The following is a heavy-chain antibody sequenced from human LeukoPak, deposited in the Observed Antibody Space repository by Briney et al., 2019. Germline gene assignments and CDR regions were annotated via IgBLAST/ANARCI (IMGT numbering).Heavy chain of an antibody. Sequence: GGSLRLSCAASGFTFGDYGMSWVRQAPGKGLEWVSSINWNGGNTAYADSVKGGFTISRDTAKDSLYLQLNSLRAEDTALYYCARDRGWLQYIDYWGQGTLVTVSS. CDR1: GFTFGDYG. V-gene: IGHV3-20*04. CDR3: ARDRGWLQYIDY. D-gene: IGHD5-24*01. J-gene: IGHJ4*02. CDR2: INWNGGNT.